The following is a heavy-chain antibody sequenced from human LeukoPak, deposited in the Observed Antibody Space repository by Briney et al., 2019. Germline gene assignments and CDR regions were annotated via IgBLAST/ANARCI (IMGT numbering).Heavy chain of an antibody. CDR1: GYTFTGYY. D-gene: IGHD6-19*01. Sequence: ASVKVSCKASGYTFTGYYIHWVRQAPGQGLEWMGIINPDGDSTNYAQKLQGRVTRTSHTSTSTVYMELGSLTSEDTAVYFCARALPGIAVAGIHHWGQGTLLTVSS. CDR2: INPDGDST. J-gene: IGHJ1*01. CDR3: ARALPGIAVAGIHH. V-gene: IGHV1-46*01.